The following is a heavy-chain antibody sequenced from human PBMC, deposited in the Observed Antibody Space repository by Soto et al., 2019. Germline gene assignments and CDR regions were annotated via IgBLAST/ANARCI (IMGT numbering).Heavy chain of an antibody. CDR3: AKDMGMKWLRSYTGIFDY. D-gene: IGHD5-12*01. CDR2: ISGSGGST. J-gene: IGHJ4*02. Sequence: GGSLRLSCAASGFTFSSYAMSWVRQAPGKGLEWVSAISGSGGSTYYADSVKGRFTISRDNSKNTLYLQMNSLRAEETAVYYCAKDMGMKWLRSYTGIFDYWGQGTLVTVSS. V-gene: IGHV3-23*01. CDR1: GFTFSSYA.